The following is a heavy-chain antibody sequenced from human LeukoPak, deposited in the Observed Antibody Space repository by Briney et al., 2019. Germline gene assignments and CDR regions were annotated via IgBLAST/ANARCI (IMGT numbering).Heavy chain of an antibody. CDR1: GFTFSSFE. CDR3: GRGVVFRGYVDY. V-gene: IGHV3-48*03. D-gene: IGHD2-15*01. Sequence: GGSLRLSCAASGFTFSSFEMKWVRQAPGKGLEWVSYIISGGSTTYYADSVKGRSTLPRDQPKNPTYLQINSLRAEDTAVYYCGRGVVFRGYVDYGGQGTLVTVSS. CDR2: IISGGSTT. J-gene: IGHJ4*02.